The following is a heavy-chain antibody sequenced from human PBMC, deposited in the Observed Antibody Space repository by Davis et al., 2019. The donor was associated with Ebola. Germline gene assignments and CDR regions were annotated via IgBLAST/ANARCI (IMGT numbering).Heavy chain of an antibody. CDR3: ARGDYYGSGSYYRTHYYYYGMDV. J-gene: IGHJ6*02. Sequence: ASVKVSCRASGYTFTSYDINWVRQATGQGLEWMGWMNPNSGNTGYAQKFQGRVTMTRNTSISTAYMELSSLRSEDTAVYYCARGDYYGSGSYYRTHYYYYGMDVWGQGTTVTVSS. V-gene: IGHV1-8*01. CDR2: MNPNSGNT. D-gene: IGHD3-10*01. CDR1: GYTFTSYD.